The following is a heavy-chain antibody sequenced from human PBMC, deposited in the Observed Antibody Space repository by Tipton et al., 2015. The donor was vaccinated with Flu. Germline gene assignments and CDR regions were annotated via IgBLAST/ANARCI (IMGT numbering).Heavy chain of an antibody. J-gene: IGHJ6*03. CDR3: ACLYGSGSYYNPMDV. CDR2: INHSGST. V-gene: IGHV4-34*01. D-gene: IGHD3-10*01. Sequence: TLSLTCAVYGGSFSGYYWSWIRQPPGKGLEWIGEINHSGSTNYNPSLKSRVTISVDTSKNQFSLKLSSVTAADTAVYYCACLYGSGSYYNPMDVWGKGTTVTVSS. CDR1: GGSFSGYY.